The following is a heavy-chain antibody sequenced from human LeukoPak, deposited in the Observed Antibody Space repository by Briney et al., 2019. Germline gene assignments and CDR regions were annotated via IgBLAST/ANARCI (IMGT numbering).Heavy chain of an antibody. D-gene: IGHD2-2*02. CDR3: ASSRVVVAPAAISV. CDR2: ISSSSSYI. V-gene: IGHV3-21*04. CDR1: GFTFSSYS. J-gene: IGHJ6*04. Sequence: PGGSLRLSCAASGFTFSSYSMNWVRQAPGKGLEWVSSISSSSSYIYYADSVKGRFTISRDNAKNSLYLQMNSLRAEDTAVYYCASSRVVVAPAAISVWGKGTTVTVSS.